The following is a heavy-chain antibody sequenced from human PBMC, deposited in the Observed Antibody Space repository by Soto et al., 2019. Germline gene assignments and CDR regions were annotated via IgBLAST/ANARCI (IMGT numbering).Heavy chain of an antibody. CDR3: AREAGTAFYGYYYYGMDV. J-gene: IGHJ6*02. V-gene: IGHV1-69*13. CDR2: IIPLFDTT. D-gene: IGHD3-3*02. CDR1: GGTLINYA. Sequence: SVKVSCKASGGTLINYAINLVLQAPVKVLEWMGGIIPLFDTTNYARQFQGRVTITADESTSTAFMELSSLRSEDTAVYYCAREAGTAFYGYYYYGMDVWGQGTTVTVSS.